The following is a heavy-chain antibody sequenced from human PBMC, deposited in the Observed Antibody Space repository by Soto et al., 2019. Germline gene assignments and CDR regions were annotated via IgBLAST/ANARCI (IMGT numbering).Heavy chain of an antibody. D-gene: IGHD5-12*01. J-gene: IGHJ4*02. CDR1: GGSISSSFYY. CDR3: ARSARSGYDYFDY. V-gene: IGHV4-39*01. Sequence: SETLSLTCTVSGGSISSSFYYWGWIRQPPGKGLEWIASIHYSGSTYYNPSLRSRVSISVDTSRNQFSLKLSSVTAADAAVYYCARSARSGYDYFDYWGQGTLVTVSS. CDR2: IHYSGST.